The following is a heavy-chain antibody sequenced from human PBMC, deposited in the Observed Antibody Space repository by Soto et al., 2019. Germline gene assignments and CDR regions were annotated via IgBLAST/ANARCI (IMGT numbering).Heavy chain of an antibody. D-gene: IGHD6-6*01. J-gene: IGHJ6*02. CDR3: ALARPPSYYYGMAV. CDR2: IYWDDGK. Sequence: QITLKESGPTLVKPTQTLTLTCTFSGFSLSTSGVGVGWIRQPPGKALEWLALIYWDDGKRSSPSLKSRLTIPQDTSKNQVVLTMTNMAPVDTATYYCALARPPSYYYGMAVGGQGTTVSVPS. CDR1: GFSLSTSGVG. V-gene: IGHV2-5*02.